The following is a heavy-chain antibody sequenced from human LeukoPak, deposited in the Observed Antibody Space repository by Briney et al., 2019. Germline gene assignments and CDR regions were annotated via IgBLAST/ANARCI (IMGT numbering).Heavy chain of an antibody. J-gene: IGHJ5*01. CDR2: IKQDGSEK. CDR3: ARDEGGVYSSSWFDS. CDR1: GFSFRSYW. D-gene: IGHD6-13*01. Sequence: GGSLRLSCAASGFSFRSYWMSWVRQAPGKGLEWVANIKQDGSEKDYVDSVKGRFTTSRDNAKNSLYLQMNSLRAEDTAVYYCARDEGGVYSSSWFDSWGQGTLVTVSS. V-gene: IGHV3-7*01.